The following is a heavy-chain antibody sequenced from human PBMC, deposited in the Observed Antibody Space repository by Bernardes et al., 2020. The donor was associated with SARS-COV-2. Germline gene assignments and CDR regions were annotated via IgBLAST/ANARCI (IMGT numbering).Heavy chain of an antibody. CDR1: GGSISSYY. CDR2: IYYSGST. Sequence: SETLSLTCTVSGGSISSYYWSWIRQPPGKGLEWIGYIYYSGSTNYNPSLKSRVTISVDTSKNQFSLKLSSVTAADTAVYYCARAPGGDFWSGYYSSRGEGMDVWGQGTTVTVSS. J-gene: IGHJ6*02. D-gene: IGHD3-3*01. V-gene: IGHV4-59*01. CDR3: ARAPGGDFWSGYYSSRGEGMDV.